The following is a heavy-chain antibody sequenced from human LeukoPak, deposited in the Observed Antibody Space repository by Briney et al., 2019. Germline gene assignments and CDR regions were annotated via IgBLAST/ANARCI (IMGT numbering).Heavy chain of an antibody. D-gene: IGHD1-1*01. V-gene: IGHV3-53*01. J-gene: IGHJ4*02. CDR2: IYSGGST. Sequence: GGSLRLSCAASGFTVSSNYMSWVRQAPGKGLEWVSVIYSGGSTYYADSVKGRFTISRDNSKNTLYLQMNSLRADDTAVYYCVKKGQADDDGKPDWGQGTLVTVSS. CDR3: VKKGQADDDGKPD. CDR1: GFTVSSNY.